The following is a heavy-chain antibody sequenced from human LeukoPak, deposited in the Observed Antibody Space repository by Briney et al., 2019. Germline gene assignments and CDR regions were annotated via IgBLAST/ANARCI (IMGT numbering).Heavy chain of an antibody. CDR3: AKSGYCTNGVCFDY. CDR2: ISYDGSNK. D-gene: IGHD2-8*01. V-gene: IGHV3-30*18. J-gene: IGHJ4*02. Sequence: PGGSLRLSCGASGFTFSSYGMHWVRQAPGKGLEWVAVISYDGSNKYYADSVKGRFTISRDNSKNTLYLQMNSLRAEDTAVYYCAKSGYCTNGVCFDYWGQGTLVTVSS. CDR1: GFTFSSYG.